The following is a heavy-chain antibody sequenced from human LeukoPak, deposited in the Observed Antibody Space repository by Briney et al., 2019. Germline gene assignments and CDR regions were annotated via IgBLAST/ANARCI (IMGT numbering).Heavy chain of an antibody. CDR1: GFTFSSYG. D-gene: IGHD3-22*01. CDR3: ARLGEPWYYYDSSGYHFDY. Sequence: GGSLRLSCAASGFTFSSYGMHWVRQAPGKGLEWVAVIWYDGSNKYYADSVKGRFTISGDNSKNTLYLQMNSLRAEDAAVYYCARLGEPWYYYDSSGYHFDYWGQGTLVTVSS. CDR2: IWYDGSNK. V-gene: IGHV3-33*01. J-gene: IGHJ4*02.